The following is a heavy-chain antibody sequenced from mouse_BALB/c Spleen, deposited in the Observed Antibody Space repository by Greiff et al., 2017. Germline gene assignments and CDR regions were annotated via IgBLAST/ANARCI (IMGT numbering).Heavy chain of an antibody. CDR3: VRESGNYDY. D-gene: IGHD1-1*02. CDR2: IRSKSNNYAT. CDR1: GFTFNTYA. V-gene: IGHV10-1*02. Sequence: EVHLVESGGGLVQPKGSLKLSCAASGFTFNTYAMTWVRPAPGKGLEWVARIRSKSNNYATYYADSVKDRFTISRDDSQSMLYLQMNNLKTEDTAMYYCVRESGNYDYWGQGTTLTVSS. J-gene: IGHJ2*01.